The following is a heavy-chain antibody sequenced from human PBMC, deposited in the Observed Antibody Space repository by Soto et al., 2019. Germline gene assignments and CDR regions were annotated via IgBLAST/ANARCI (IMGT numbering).Heavy chain of an antibody. Sequence: EVQLLESGGGLVQPGGSLRLSCAASGFTFGTYAMNWVRQAPGKGLEWVSSISSSSSYIYYADSVKGRFTISRDNAKNSLYLQMNSLRAEDTAVYYCARDPEVVRDGFDYWGQGTLVTVSS. CDR2: ISSSSSYI. V-gene: IGHV3-21*02. CDR3: ARDPEVVRDGFDY. CDR1: GFTFGTYA. D-gene: IGHD2-15*01. J-gene: IGHJ4*02.